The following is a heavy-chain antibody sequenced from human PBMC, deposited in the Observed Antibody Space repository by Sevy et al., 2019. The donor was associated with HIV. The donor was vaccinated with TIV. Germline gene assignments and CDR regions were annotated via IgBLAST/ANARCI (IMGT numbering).Heavy chain of an antibody. CDR1: GFTFSSYG. CDR3: ANTYSCGCILCYYYGMDV. Sequence: GGSLRLSCAASGFTFSSYGMHWVRQAPGKGLEWVAFIRYDGSNKYYADSVKGRFTISRDNSKNTLYLQMNSLRAEDTAVYYGANTYSCGCILCYYYGMDVWGQGTTVTVSS. D-gene: IGHD6-25*01. J-gene: IGHJ6*02. CDR2: IRYDGSNK. V-gene: IGHV3-30*02.